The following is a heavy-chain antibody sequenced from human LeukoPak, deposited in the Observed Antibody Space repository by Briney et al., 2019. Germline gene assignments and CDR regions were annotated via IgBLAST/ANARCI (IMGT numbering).Heavy chain of an antibody. J-gene: IGHJ4*02. Sequence: GGSLRLSCAASGFTFSSYAMSWVRQAPGKGLEWVSAISGGGVGTYYADSVKSRFTFSRDNSKNTLYLQMNSLRAEDTAVYYCAKDRRATLYGEFDYWGQGTLVTVSS. V-gene: IGHV3-23*01. D-gene: IGHD3-3*01. CDR3: AKDRRATLYGEFDY. CDR2: ISGGGVGT. CDR1: GFTFSSYA.